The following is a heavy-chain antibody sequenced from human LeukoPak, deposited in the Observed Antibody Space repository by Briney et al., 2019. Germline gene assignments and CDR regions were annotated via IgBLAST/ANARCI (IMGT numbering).Heavy chain of an antibody. CDR1: GFTFSNYP. CDR2: ITSDGSRT. J-gene: IGHJ4*02. CDR3: ANGNTITPDY. D-gene: IGHD1-14*01. V-gene: IGHV3-23*01. Sequence: RPGGSLRLSCAASGFTFSNYPMNWVRQAPGKGLEWVSAITSDGSRTYNADSVKGRFTISRDNSKNTLYLQMNGLRADDTAVYYCANGNTITPDYWGQGTLVTVSS.